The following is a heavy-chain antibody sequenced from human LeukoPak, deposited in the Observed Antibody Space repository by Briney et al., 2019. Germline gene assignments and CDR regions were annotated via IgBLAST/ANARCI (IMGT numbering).Heavy chain of an antibody. J-gene: IGHJ6*02. CDR1: GGSFSGYY. CDR3: AMEGKGYYGMDV. D-gene: IGHD3-3*01. V-gene: IGHV4-34*01. Sequence: SETLSLTCAVYGGSFSGYYWSWIRQPPGKGLEWIGEINHSGSTNYNPSLKSRVTISVDTSKNQFSPKLSSVTAADTAVYYCAMEGKGYYGMDVWGQGTTVTVSS. CDR2: INHSGST.